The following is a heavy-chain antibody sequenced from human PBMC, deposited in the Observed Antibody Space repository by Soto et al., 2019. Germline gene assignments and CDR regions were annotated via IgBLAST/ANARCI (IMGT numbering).Heavy chain of an antibody. J-gene: IGHJ4*02. D-gene: IGHD2-15*01. Sequence: GGSLRLSCAASGFTFSRYAMHWFRQAPGKGLEWVAVISYDGSNKYYADSVKGRFTISRDNSKNTLYLQMNSLRAEDTAVYYCARETGIGGSCLDYWGQGTLVTVSS. CDR1: GFTFSRYA. CDR3: ARETGIGGSCLDY. V-gene: IGHV3-30-3*01. CDR2: ISYDGSNK.